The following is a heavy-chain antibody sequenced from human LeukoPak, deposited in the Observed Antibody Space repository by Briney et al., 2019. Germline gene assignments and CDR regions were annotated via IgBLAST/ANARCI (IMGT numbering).Heavy chain of an antibody. CDR1: GDSISSGDYY. CDR2: ISSSGST. Sequence: SETLSLTCTVSGDSISSGDYYWSWIRQPAGKGLEWIGRISSSGSTNYNPSLKSRVTISVDTSENQFSLKLSSVTAADTAVYFCARGPYSYDSSGAFDIWGQGTMVTVSS. D-gene: IGHD3-22*01. CDR3: ARGPYSYDSSGAFDI. J-gene: IGHJ3*02. V-gene: IGHV4-61*02.